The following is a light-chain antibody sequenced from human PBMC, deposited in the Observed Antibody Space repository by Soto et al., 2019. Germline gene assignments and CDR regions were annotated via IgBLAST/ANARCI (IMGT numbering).Light chain of an antibody. CDR1: SSDVGGYNY. CDR3: SSYTSNNTLDV. J-gene: IGLJ1*01. CDR2: EVS. V-gene: IGLV2-14*01. Sequence: QSALTQPASVSGSPGQSITISCTGTSSDVGGYNYVSWYQQHPGKAPKLMIYEVSNRPSGVSHRFSGSKSGNTASLTISGLQTEDEADYYCSSYTSNNTLDVFGTGTKLTVL.